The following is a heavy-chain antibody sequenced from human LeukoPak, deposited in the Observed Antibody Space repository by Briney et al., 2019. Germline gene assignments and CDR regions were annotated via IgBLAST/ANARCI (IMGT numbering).Heavy chain of an antibody. J-gene: IGHJ4*02. CDR3: AREDYCDLDY. D-gene: IGHD4-17*01. V-gene: IGHV3-30*02. CDR2: IRYDGSIK. Sequence: PGGSLRLSCAPSGFTFSSYGMRWVRQAPGKGLEWVAFIRYDGSIKYYADSVKGRFTISRDNSKNTLYLQLNSLRAEDTAIYYCAREDYCDLDYWGQGTLVTVSS. CDR1: GFTFSSYG.